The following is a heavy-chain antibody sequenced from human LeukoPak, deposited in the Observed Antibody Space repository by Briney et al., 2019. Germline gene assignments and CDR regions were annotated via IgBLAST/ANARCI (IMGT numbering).Heavy chain of an antibody. CDR1: GFTFSTYV. J-gene: IGHJ4*02. Sequence: GRSLRLSCAASGFTFSTYVMHWVRQAPGKGLDWVAIIWHDGTNKYYADSVKGRFTISRDNSKNTLYLQMNSLRAEDTAVYYCARASPPRYTYDPYYFDCWGQGTLVTVSS. CDR2: IWHDGTNK. V-gene: IGHV3-33*01. CDR3: ARASPPRYTYDPYYFDC. D-gene: IGHD5-18*01.